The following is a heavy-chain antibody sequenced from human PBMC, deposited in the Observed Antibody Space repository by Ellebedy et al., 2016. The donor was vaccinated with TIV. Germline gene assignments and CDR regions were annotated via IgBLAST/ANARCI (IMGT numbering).Heavy chain of an antibody. V-gene: IGHV3-30*03. CDR3: ARPTDYSNNWYFDL. CDR2: ISYHGTNT. J-gene: IGHJ2*01. CDR1: GFTFSSYG. Sequence: GESLKISCAASGFTFSSYGMHWVRQAPGEGLEWVAVISYHGTNTHYADSVKGRFTISRDNSKNTLYLQMNSLRAEDTAVYYCARPTDYSNNWYFDLWGRGTLVTVSS. D-gene: IGHD4-11*01.